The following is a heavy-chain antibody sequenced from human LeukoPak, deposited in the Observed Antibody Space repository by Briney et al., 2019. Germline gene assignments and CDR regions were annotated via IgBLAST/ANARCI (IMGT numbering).Heavy chain of an antibody. D-gene: IGHD5-24*01. V-gene: IGHV7-4-1*02. Sequence: ASVKVSCKASGYTFTSYAMNWVRQAPGQGLEWMGWINTNTGNPTYAQGFTGRFVSSLDTSVSTAYLQISSLKAEDTAVYYCAKGMATIPIDYWGQGTLVTVSS. CDR3: AKGMATIPIDY. CDR1: GYTFTSYA. CDR2: INTNTGNP. J-gene: IGHJ4*02.